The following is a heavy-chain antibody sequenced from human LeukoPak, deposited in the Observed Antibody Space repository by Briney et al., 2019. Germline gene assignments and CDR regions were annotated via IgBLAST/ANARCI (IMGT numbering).Heavy chain of an antibody. Sequence: PSETLSLTCAVYGGSFSGYYWSWIRQPPRKGLEWIGEITHSGSTNYNPSLKSRVTISVDTSKNQFSLKLSSVTAADTAVYYCPSISSVYCSGGSCYYYYMDVWGKGTTVTVSS. CDR3: PSISSVYCSGGSCYYYYMDV. J-gene: IGHJ6*03. D-gene: IGHD2-15*01. CDR1: GGSFSGYY. CDR2: ITHSGST. V-gene: IGHV4-34*01.